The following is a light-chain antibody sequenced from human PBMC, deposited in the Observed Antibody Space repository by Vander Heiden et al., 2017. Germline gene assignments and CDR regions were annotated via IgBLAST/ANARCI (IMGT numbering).Light chain of an antibody. Sequence: QSALTPPRTVSGSPGQSDIISCTGTSSDVGGYKHGSMYHPHPGKAPQLMICDVSERPSGVPDRFSGTKSGNTASLTVSELKSDEEADYYFCSYAGSYTWVFGGGTKLTVL. CDR3: CSYAGSYTWV. V-gene: IGLV2-11*01. J-gene: IGLJ3*02. CDR1: SSDVGGYKH. CDR2: DVS.